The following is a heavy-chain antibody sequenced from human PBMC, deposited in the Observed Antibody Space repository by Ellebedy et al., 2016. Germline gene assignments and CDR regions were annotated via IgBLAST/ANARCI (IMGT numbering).Heavy chain of an antibody. Sequence: GGSLRLSXKGSRYSFTSYWIGWVRQMPGKGLEWMGRIDPSDSYTNYSPSFQGHVTISADKSISTDYLQWSSLKASDTAMYYCARHVVPAAMIDYWGQGTLVTVSS. J-gene: IGHJ4*02. D-gene: IGHD2-2*01. CDR3: ARHVVPAAMIDY. CDR1: RYSFTSYW. V-gene: IGHV5-10-1*01. CDR2: IDPSDSYT.